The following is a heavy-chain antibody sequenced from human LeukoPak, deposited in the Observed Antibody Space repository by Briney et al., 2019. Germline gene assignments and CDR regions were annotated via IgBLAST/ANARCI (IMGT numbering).Heavy chain of an antibody. D-gene: IGHD3-22*01. CDR2: IRSDSSAI. V-gene: IGHV3-48*01. J-gene: IGHJ4*02. Sequence: GGSLRVSCAASGFSFGDYSMTWVRQAPGKGLEWLSYIRSDSSAIYYADSVKGRFAISRDNARKSLYLQMNSLRVEDTAIYSCASREGYYYDSSGIALGLWAQGTLVTVSS. CDR1: GFSFGDYS. CDR3: ASREGYYYDSSGIALGL.